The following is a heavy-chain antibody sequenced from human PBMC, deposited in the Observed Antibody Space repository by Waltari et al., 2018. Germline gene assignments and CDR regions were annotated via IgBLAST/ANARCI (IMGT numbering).Heavy chain of an antibody. V-gene: IGHV4-34*01. CDR3: TRGGNYDFWSHSPFVDP. CDR1: GASFSAYY. Sequence: QVQLQQWGAGLLKPSETLSLTCSVSGASFSAYYWGWVRHVPGKGLEWIGQIRHPGNTNYTTSLQSRVAISIDTSRNRFSLRVFSVTAADTGLYFCTRGGNYDFWSHSPFVDPWGQGTQVTVSS. J-gene: IGHJ5*02. CDR2: IRHPGNT. D-gene: IGHD3-3*01.